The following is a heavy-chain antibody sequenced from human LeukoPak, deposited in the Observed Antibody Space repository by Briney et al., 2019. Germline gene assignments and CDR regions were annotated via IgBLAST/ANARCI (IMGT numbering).Heavy chain of an antibody. CDR1: GDSISSGSYY. V-gene: IGHV4-61*02. Sequence: SQTLSLTCTVSGDSISSGSYYWSWIRQPAGKGLEYIGRINTGGTTNYNPSLRSRVTISVDTSKNQFSLNLGSVSAADTAVYYCAREIHRDSMATMYNWFDPWGQGTLVTVSS. D-gene: IGHD5-24*01. J-gene: IGHJ5*02. CDR3: AREIHRDSMATMYNWFDP. CDR2: INTGGTT.